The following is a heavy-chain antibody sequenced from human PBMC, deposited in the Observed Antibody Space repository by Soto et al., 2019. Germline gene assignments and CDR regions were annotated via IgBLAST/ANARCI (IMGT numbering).Heavy chain of an antibody. J-gene: IGHJ4*02. CDR3: ATGGYSYGWGY. V-gene: IGHV3-74*01. D-gene: IGHD5-18*01. CDR1: GFTFSNYW. Sequence: EVQLVESGGGLVQPGGSLRLSCVGSGFTFSNYWMHWVRQVPGKGPVWVSRVNTAGSSSSYTDFVKGRFTVSRDNAKNTLYLEMNSLSADDTAVYYCATGGYSYGWGYWGQGTLVTVSS. CDR2: VNTAGSSS.